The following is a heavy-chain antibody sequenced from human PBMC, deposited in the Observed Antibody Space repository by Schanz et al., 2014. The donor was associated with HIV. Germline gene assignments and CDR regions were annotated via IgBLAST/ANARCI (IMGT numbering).Heavy chain of an antibody. V-gene: IGHV3-74*01. CDR1: GFSFSDYW. Sequence: EVQLVESGGGFVQPGGSLTLSCAASGFSFSDYWMHWVRQVPGKGLLWVSRINALGTTTAYADSVKGRFAISRDNAKRTLYLQMNSLRAEESAVFYCARESNGAFDLWGRGTLVTVSS. J-gene: IGHJ2*01. CDR3: ARESNGAFDL. CDR2: INALGTTT.